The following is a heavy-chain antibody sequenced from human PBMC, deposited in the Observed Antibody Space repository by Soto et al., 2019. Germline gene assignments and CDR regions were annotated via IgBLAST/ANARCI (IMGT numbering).Heavy chain of an antibody. CDR2: ISSDGSQK. J-gene: IGHJ6*02. D-gene: IGHD2-21*02. Sequence: QVQLVESGGGVVQAGRSLRLSCVAAEFTFSSYAMHWVGQAPGKGLEWVALISSDGSQKYYADSVMGRFLISRDNSLNTMYLRVDNARSGDTAVYYCAKDQTYIGTAVYDVWGQGTTVTVSS. CDR1: EFTFSSYA. V-gene: IGHV3-30*18. CDR3: AKDQTYIGTAVYDV.